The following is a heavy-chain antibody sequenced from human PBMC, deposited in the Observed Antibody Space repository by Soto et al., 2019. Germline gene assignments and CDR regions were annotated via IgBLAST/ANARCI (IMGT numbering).Heavy chain of an antibody. J-gene: IGHJ4*02. CDR1: GFTFTSYA. D-gene: IGHD2-2*01. V-gene: IGHV3-23*01. CDR2: ITGSGGNT. CDR3: AKPNLNCSSTSCYDY. Sequence: GGSLRLSCAASGFTFTSYALSWVRQAPGRGLEWVSAITGSGGNTYYADSVKGRFTISRDNSKNTLYLQMGSLRAEDTAVYYCAKPNLNCSSTSCYDYWGQGTLVTVSS.